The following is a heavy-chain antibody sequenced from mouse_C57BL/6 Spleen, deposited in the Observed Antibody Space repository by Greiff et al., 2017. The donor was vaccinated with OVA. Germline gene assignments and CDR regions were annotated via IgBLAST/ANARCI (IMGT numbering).Heavy chain of an antibody. D-gene: IGHD1-1*01. CDR3: ARGGDLITTVVATGGAMDY. CDR1: GYAFSSYW. J-gene: IGHJ4*01. CDR2: IYPGDGDT. V-gene: IGHV1-80*01. Sequence: VQLQQSGAELVKPGASVKISCKASGYAFSSYWMNWVKQRPGKGLEWIGQIYPGDGDTNYNGKFKGKATLTADKSSSTAYMQLSSLTSEDSAVYFCARGGDLITTVVATGGAMDYWGQGTSVTVSS.